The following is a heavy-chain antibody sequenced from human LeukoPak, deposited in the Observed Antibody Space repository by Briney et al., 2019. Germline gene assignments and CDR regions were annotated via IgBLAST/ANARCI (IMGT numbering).Heavy chain of an antibody. Sequence: GASLRLSCAASGFTFSSYGMHWVRQAPGKGLEWVAVISYDGSNKYYADSVKGRFTISRDNSKNTLYLQMNSLRAEDTAVYYCANLGEYGDYPPTDYWGQGTLVTVSS. CDR2: ISYDGSNK. J-gene: IGHJ4*02. CDR3: ANLGEYGDYPPTDY. D-gene: IGHD4-17*01. CDR1: GFTFSSYG. V-gene: IGHV3-30*18.